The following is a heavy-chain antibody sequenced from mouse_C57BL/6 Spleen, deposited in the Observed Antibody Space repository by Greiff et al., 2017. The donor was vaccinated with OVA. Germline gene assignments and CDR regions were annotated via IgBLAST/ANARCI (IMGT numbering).Heavy chain of an antibody. D-gene: IGHD1-1*01. CDR2: IYPGSGNT. CDR3: ARPSFTTVVPHFDY. V-gene: IGHV1-66*01. Sequence: QVQLQQSGPELVKPGASVKISCKASGYSFTSYYIHWVKQRPGQRLEWIGWIYPGSGNTKYNEKFKGKATLTADTSSSTAYMQLSSLTSEDSAVYYCARPSFTTVVPHFDYWGQGTTLTVSS. J-gene: IGHJ2*01. CDR1: GYSFTSYY.